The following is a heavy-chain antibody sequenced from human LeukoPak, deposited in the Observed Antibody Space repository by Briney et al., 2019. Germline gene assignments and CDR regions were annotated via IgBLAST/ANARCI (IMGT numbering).Heavy chain of an antibody. CDR2: IYYSGST. CDR3: ARARIAVAGTQYWFDP. V-gene: IGHV4-39*07. CDR1: GGSISSSSYY. J-gene: IGHJ5*02. D-gene: IGHD6-19*01. Sequence: PSETLSLTCTVSGGSISSSSYYWGWIRQPPGKGLEWIGSIYYSGSTYYNPSLKSRVTISVDTSKNQFSLKLSSVTAADTAVYYCARARIAVAGTQYWFDPWGQGTLVTVSS.